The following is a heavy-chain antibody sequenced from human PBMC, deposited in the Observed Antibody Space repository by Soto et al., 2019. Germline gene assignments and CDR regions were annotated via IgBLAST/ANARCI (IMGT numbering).Heavy chain of an antibody. D-gene: IGHD5-12*01. CDR1: GFTFRSYN. V-gene: IGHV3-48*02. CDR3: ARGGTIAVTTIGDY. CDR2: ISSSSSTI. J-gene: IGHJ4*01. Sequence: DVQLVESGGGLVQPGGSLRLSCAASGFTFRSYNMNWVRLAPGKGLDWVSYISSSSSTIYYADSVKGRFTISRDNAKNSLYLQMNSLRDDDTAMYYSARGGTIAVTTIGDYWGQGTLVTVSS.